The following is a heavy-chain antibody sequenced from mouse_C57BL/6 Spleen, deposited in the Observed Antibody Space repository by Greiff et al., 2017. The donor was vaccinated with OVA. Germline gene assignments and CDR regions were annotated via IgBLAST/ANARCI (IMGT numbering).Heavy chain of an antibody. CDR3: ARYSSLSAWDY. V-gene: IGHV7-3*01. CDR1: GFTFTDYY. D-gene: IGHD6-2*01. Sequence: EVKLVESGGGLVQPGGSLSLSCAASGFTFTDYYMSWVRQPPGKALEWLGFIRNKANGYTTEYSASVKGRFTISRDNSQSILYLQMNALRAEDSATYYCARYSSLSAWDYWGQGTTLTVSS. CDR2: IRNKANGYTT. J-gene: IGHJ2*01.